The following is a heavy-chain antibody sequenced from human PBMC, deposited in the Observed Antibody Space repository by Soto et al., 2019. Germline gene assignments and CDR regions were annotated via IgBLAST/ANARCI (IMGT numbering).Heavy chain of an antibody. D-gene: IGHD3-9*01. Sequence: PSETLSLTCSVSGGSISISSHYWGWIRHPPGKGLEWIGNIFYSGSTYYNPSLKSRVTISVDTSKNQFSLKLSSVTAADTAVYYCARRESYDILTGYYHFDYWGQGTLVTVSS. CDR3: ARRESYDILTGYYHFDY. CDR1: GGSISISSHY. CDR2: IFYSGST. V-gene: IGHV4-39*01. J-gene: IGHJ4*02.